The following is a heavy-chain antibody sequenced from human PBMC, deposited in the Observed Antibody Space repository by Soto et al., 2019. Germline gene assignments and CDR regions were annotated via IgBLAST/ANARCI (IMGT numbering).Heavy chain of an antibody. CDR3: ARASGGVPTAIGAAFDI. CDR1: GGSISSYY. D-gene: IGHD2-2*01. V-gene: IGHV4-59*12. Sequence: SETLSLTCTVSGGSISSYYWSWIRQPPGKGLEWIGEINYSGSTNYDPSLKSRVTISADTSKNQFSLNLNSVTAADTAVYYCARASGGVPTAIGAAFDIWAQGTMVTVSS. J-gene: IGHJ3*02. CDR2: INYSGST.